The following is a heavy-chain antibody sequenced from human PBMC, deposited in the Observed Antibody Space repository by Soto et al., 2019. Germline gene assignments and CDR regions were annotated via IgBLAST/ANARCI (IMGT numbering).Heavy chain of an antibody. V-gene: IGHV3-21*01. CDR3: ARGYYDRSGYFFEY. Sequence: GGSLRLSCAASGFIFSDYSMNWVRQAPGKGLEWVSSISSTSSYIYYADSLKGRFTISRDNGKNSLYLQMNSLRVEDAAVYYCARGYYDRSGYFFEYWGQGTLVTVSS. D-gene: IGHD3-22*01. CDR1: GFIFSDYS. CDR2: ISSTSSYI. J-gene: IGHJ4*02.